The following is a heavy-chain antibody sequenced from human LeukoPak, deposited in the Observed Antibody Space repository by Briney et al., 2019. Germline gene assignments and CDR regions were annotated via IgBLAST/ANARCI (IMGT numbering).Heavy chain of an antibody. CDR3: AKGLDSSGPDLFDY. J-gene: IGHJ4*02. CDR1: GFTFSNYG. CDR2: IKEDGSEK. Sequence: GGSLRLSCAASGFTFSNYGMNWVRQAPGKGLEWVATIKEDGSEKYFVDSVKGRFTISRDNAKNSLYLQMTSLRAEDTAVYYCAKGLDSSGPDLFDYWGLGTLVTVSS. D-gene: IGHD5-18*01. V-gene: IGHV3-7*01.